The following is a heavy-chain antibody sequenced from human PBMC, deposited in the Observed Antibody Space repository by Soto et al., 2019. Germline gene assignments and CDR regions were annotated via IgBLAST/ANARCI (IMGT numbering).Heavy chain of an antibody. CDR3: ASDNDRLQLGGNYYYILDV. CDR1: GGTFSSSA. J-gene: IGHJ6*02. CDR2: IIPLFRTP. Sequence: QVQLVQSGAEMKEPGSSVKVSCKTSGGTFSSSAISWLRQAPGQGLEWMGGIIPLFRTPDYAQKFQGRVTIAADESTSTAYMKLSSLRSEDKAAYYYASDNDRLQLGGNYYYILDVWGQGTTITVSS. D-gene: IGHD4-4*01. V-gene: IGHV1-69*12.